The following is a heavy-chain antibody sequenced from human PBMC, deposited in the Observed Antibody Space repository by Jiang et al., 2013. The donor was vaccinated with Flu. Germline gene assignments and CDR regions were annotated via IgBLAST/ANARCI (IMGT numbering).Heavy chain of an antibody. CDR3: AKDLGDGSSSRNDAFDF. J-gene: IGHJ3*01. Sequence: QLVESGGGVIQPGTSLRLSCAISGFTFSSCGMQWVRQAPGKGLEWVAVLWYDGRTKYYGDSVKGRATISRDDSTNMLYLQMDSLRADDTAVYYCAKDLGDGSSSRNDAFDFWGQGTMVTVSS. V-gene: IGHV3-33*06. CDR2: LWYDGRTK. D-gene: IGHD6-6*01. CDR1: GFTFSSCG.